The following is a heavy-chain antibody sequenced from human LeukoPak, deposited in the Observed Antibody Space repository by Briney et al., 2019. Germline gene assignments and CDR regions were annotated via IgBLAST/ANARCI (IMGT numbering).Heavy chain of an antibody. Sequence: PGGSLRLSCAASGFTISSHWMHWVRQGPGKGLVWVSRINSDGSSINYGDSVKGRLTISRDNAKNTLYLQMNSLRAEDTAVYYCARENTTMVESSRLDSWGQGTLVTVSS. D-gene: IGHD5-18*01. V-gene: IGHV3-74*01. CDR3: ARENTTMVESSRLDS. CDR1: GFTISSHW. CDR2: INSDGSSI. J-gene: IGHJ4*02.